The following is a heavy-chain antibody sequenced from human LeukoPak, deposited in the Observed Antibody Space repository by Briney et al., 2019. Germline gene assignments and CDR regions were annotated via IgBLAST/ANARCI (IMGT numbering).Heavy chain of an antibody. D-gene: IGHD3-3*01. Sequence: SETLSLTCTVSGGSISSYYWSWIRQPPGKGLEWIRYIYTTGSTNYNPSLSGRATISVDTSKNQFSLKLTSVTAADTAVYYCARASYYDPPRAYYYYMDVWGKGTTVTVSS. V-gene: IGHV4-4*09. CDR3: ARASYYDPPRAYYYYMDV. CDR2: IYTTGST. J-gene: IGHJ6*03. CDR1: GGSISSYY.